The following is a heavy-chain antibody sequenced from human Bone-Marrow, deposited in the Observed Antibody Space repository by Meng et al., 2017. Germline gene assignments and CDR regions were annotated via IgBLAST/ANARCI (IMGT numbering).Heavy chain of an antibody. D-gene: IGHD6-19*01. CDR3: ARDHRRSGWYGY. J-gene: IGHJ4*02. CDR2: IYYSGST. V-gene: IGHV4-39*07. CDR1: GGSISSSSYY. Sequence: SETLSLTCTVSGGSISSSSYYWGWIRQPPGKGLEWIGSIYYSGSTYYNPSLKSRVTISVDTSKNQFSLKLSSVTAADTAVYYCARDHRRSGWYGYWGQGTRVTGAS.